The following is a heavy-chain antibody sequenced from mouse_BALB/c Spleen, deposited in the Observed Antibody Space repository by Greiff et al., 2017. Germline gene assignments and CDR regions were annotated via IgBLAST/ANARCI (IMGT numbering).Heavy chain of an antibody. D-gene: IGHD2-1*01. CDR1: GYAFSSYW. Sequence: QVQLKESGAELVRPGSSVKISCKASGYAFSSYWMNWVKQRPGQGLEWIGQIYPGDGDTNYNGKFKGKATLTADKSSSTAYMQLSSLTSEDSAVYFCARGTTAMDYWGQGTSVTVSS. CDR2: IYPGDGDT. V-gene: IGHV1-80*01. J-gene: IGHJ4*01. CDR3: ARGTTAMDY.